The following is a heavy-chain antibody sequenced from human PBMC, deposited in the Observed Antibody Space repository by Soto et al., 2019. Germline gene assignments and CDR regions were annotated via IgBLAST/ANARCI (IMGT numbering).Heavy chain of an antibody. V-gene: IGHV4-61*01. J-gene: IGHJ3*02. CDR1: GGSVSSGSYY. CDR2: IYYSGST. CDR3: ASSGGNSYGYPDAFDI. D-gene: IGHD5-18*01. Sequence: PSETLSLTCTVSGGSVSSGSYYWSWIRQPPGKGLEWIGYIYYSGSTNYNPSLKSRVTISVDTSKNQFSVKLSSVTAADTAVYYCASSGGNSYGYPDAFDIWGQGTMVTVSS.